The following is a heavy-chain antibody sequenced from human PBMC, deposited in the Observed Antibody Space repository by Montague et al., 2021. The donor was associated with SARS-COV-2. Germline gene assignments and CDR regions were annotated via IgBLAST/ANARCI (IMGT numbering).Heavy chain of an antibody. CDR1: GFSLSTSGMC. CDR3: ARIRVVRGVIRVYGMDV. CDR2: IDWDDDK. Sequence: PALVKPTQTLTLTCTFSGFSLSTSGMCVSWIRQPPGKALEWLAFIDWDDDKYYSTSLKTRLTISKDTSKNQVVLTMTNMDPVDTATYYCARIRVVRGVIRVYGMDVWGQGTTVTVSS. D-gene: IGHD3-10*01. J-gene: IGHJ6*02. V-gene: IGHV2-70*01.